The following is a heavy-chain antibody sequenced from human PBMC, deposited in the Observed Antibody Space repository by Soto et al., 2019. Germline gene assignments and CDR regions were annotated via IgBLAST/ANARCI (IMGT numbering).Heavy chain of an antibody. J-gene: IGHJ5*02. V-gene: IGHV1-69*01. D-gene: IGHD3-16*01. Sequence: QVQLVQSGAEVKTPGSSVRVSCKASGGTFSRYTLNWVRQAPGQGLEWMGGIIPRFGTRNYAPTLQDRVTIIADESTNTAYMELNSLMPEDTAVDYCARGRGIYNSRRSELDPWGQGTLVTVSS. CDR3: ARGRGIYNSRRSELDP. CDR2: IIPRFGTR. CDR1: GGTFSRYT.